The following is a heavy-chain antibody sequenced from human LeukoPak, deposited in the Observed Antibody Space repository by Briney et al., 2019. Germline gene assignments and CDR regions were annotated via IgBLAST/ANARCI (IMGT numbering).Heavy chain of an antibody. CDR1: GFTFTTNW. D-gene: IGHD3-10*01. CDR3: AREGGVRGMDV. Sequence: GESLRLSCEASSGFTFTTNWMAWVRQAPGKGLEWVSSISSSSSYIYYADSVKGRFTISRDNAKNSLYLQMNSLRAEDTAVYYCAREGGVRGMDVWGQGTTVTVSS. J-gene: IGHJ6*02. CDR2: ISSSSSYI. V-gene: IGHV3-21*01.